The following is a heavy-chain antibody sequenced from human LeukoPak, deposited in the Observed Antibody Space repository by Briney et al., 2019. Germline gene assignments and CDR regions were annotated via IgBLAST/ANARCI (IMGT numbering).Heavy chain of an antibody. J-gene: IGHJ4*02. V-gene: IGHV1-3*01. CDR2: INAGNTNT. Sequence: ASVKVSCKASGYTFTSNAMHWVRQAPGQRLEWMGWINAGNTNTKYSQKFQGRITITRDISASTDYMELSSLRSEDTAVYYCARDASGYVVGDHWGQGILVTVSS. CDR1: GYTFTSNA. D-gene: IGHD5-12*01. CDR3: ARDASGYVVGDH.